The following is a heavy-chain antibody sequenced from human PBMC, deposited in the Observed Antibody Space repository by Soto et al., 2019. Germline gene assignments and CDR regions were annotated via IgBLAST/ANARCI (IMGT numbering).Heavy chain of an antibody. CDR3: AGTAYSSSWYILRFDY. V-gene: IGHV3-21*01. CDR2: ISSSSSYI. D-gene: IGHD6-13*01. J-gene: IGHJ4*02. Sequence: GGSLRLSCAASGFTFSSYSMNWVRQAPGKGLEWVSSISSSSSYIYYADSVKGRFTISRDNAKNSLYLQMNSLRAEDTAVYYCAGTAYSSSWYILRFDYWGQGTLVTVSS. CDR1: GFTFSSYS.